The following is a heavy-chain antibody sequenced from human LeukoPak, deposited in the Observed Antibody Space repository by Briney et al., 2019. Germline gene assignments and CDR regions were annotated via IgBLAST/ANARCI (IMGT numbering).Heavy chain of an antibody. Sequence: SQTLSLTCAISGDSVSSNSAAWNWIRQSPSRGLEWLGRTYYRSKWYNDYAVSVKSRITINPDTSKNQFSLKLSSVTAADTAVYYCARWGSSSLYYYYYYMDVWGKGTTVTVSS. CDR1: GDSVSSNSAA. D-gene: IGHD6-6*01. J-gene: IGHJ6*03. V-gene: IGHV6-1*01. CDR3: ARWGSSSLYYYYYYMDV. CDR2: TYYRSKWYN.